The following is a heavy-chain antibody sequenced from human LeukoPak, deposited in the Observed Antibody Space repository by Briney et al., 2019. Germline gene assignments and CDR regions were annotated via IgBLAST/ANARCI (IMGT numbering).Heavy chain of an antibody. CDR1: GFTVSSNY. Sequence: PGGSLRLSCAASGFTVSSNYMTWVRQAPGKGLEWVSSITSSGESTYYAGSVKGRFTISRDNSKNTLYLQMNSLRAEDTAVYYCARDRPNYCGSNGHYYQRNGDHWGQGTLVTVSS. D-gene: IGHD3-22*01. CDR2: ITSSGEST. V-gene: IGHV3-53*01. J-gene: IGHJ5*02. CDR3: ARDRPNYCGSNGHYYQRNGDH.